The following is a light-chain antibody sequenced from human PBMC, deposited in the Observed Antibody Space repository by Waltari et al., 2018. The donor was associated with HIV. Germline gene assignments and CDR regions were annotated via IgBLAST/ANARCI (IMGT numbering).Light chain of an antibody. J-gene: IGLJ3*02. CDR3: CSYTGDSWV. CDR1: TGDIGASKF. Sequence: QSALTQPRSVSGSPGQSVPLSCAGSTGDIGASKFVSWYQQQPGKTPKLILFEVIHRPSGVPDRFSGSRSGNRASLTISGLHNEDAADYFCCSYTGDSWVFGGGTTLTVL. CDR2: EVI. V-gene: IGLV2-11*01.